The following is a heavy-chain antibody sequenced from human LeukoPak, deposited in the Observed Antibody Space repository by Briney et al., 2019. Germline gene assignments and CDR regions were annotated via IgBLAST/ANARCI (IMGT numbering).Heavy chain of an antibody. V-gene: IGHV3-7*03. J-gene: IGHJ4*02. Sequence: GGSLRLSCAASGLTFSRYWLTWVRQAPGKGLEWVANINQDVSEKNYVDSVKGRFTISRDNAKSSLYLQMNSLRDEDTAVYHCVSRGCTANACFVSSFNCFDHWGQGSLVTVSS. CDR3: VSRGCTANACFVSSFNCFDH. CDR1: GLTFSRYW. D-gene: IGHD2-8*02. CDR2: INQDVSEK.